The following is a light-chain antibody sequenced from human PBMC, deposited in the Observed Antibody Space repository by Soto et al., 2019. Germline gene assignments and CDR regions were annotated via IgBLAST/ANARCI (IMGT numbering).Light chain of an antibody. CDR2: AAS. CDR1: QGIANY. CDR3: RKYDSAPQT. Sequence: DVQMTQSPSSLFASVGDRVTITCRASQGIANYLAWYQQKPGKVPKLLIYAASTLQSGVPSRFSGSGSGTDFTLTISSGQPEDVATYYCRKYDSAPQTVGQGTKVEIK. V-gene: IGKV1-27*01. J-gene: IGKJ1*01.